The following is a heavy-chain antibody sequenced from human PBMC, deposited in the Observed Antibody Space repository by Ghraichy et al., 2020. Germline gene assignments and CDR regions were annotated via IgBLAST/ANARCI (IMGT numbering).Heavy chain of an antibody. CDR2: IYYSGST. D-gene: IGHD3-3*01. Sequence: ESLNISCTVPGGSISSNSDFWGWIRQPPGKGLEWIGTIYYSGSTYYNPSLKSRVTISVDTSKNHFSLKLSSATAADTAVYYCARGSGYHQGYLQHWGQGTLVTVSS. CDR1: GGSISSNSDF. V-gene: IGHV4-39*02. CDR3: ARGSGYHQGYLQH. J-gene: IGHJ1*01.